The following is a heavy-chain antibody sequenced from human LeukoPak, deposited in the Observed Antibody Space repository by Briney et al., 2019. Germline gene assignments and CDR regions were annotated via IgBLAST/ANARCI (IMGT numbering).Heavy chain of an antibody. J-gene: IGHJ3*02. CDR3: AKDFYRLGEFDAFDN. CDR1: GFTFDDYA. V-gene: IGHV3-9*01. CDR2: ISWNSGRI. Sequence: PGGSLRLSCAASGFTFDDYAMHWVRHAPGKGLEWVSGISWNSGRIGYADFVKGRFTISRDNAKNSLYLQMNSLRVEDTALYYCAKDFYRLGEFDAFDNWGQGTMVTVSS. D-gene: IGHD3-16*01.